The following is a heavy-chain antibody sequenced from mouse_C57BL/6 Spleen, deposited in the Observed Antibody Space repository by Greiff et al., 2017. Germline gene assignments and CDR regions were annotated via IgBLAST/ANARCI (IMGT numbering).Heavy chain of an antibody. V-gene: IGHV7-1*01. CDR2: SRNKANDYTT. Sequence: EVKLMESGGGLVQSGRSLRLSCATSGFTFSDFYMEWVRQAPGKGLEWIAASRNKANDYTTEYSASVKGRFIVSRDTSQSILYLQMNALRAEDTAFYYCARDAWGYFDYWGQGTTLTVSS. J-gene: IGHJ2*01. CDR3: ARDAWGYFDY. CDR1: GFTFSDFY.